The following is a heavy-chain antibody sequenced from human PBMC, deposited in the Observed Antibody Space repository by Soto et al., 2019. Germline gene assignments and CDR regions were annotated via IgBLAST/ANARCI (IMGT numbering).Heavy chain of an antibody. CDR3: ARGPVVPAAMHYYYYGMDV. D-gene: IGHD2-2*01. CDR1: GYTLTELS. Sequence: GASVKVSCKVSGYTLTELSMHWVRQAPGKGLEWMGGFDPEDGETIYAQKFQGRVTMTEDTSTDTAYMELSRLRSDDTAVYYCARGPVVPAAMHYYYYGMDVWGQGTTVTVSS. V-gene: IGHV1-24*01. CDR2: FDPEDGET. J-gene: IGHJ6*02.